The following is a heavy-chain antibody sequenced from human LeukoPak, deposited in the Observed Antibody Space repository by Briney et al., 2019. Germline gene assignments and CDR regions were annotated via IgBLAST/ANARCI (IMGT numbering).Heavy chain of an antibody. J-gene: IGHJ4*02. D-gene: IGHD6-19*01. CDR1: GFTFSSYA. Sequence: GGSLRLSCAASGFTFSSYAMHWVRQAPGKGLEWVAVISYDGSNKYYADSVKGRFTISRDNSKNTLYLQMNSLRAEDTAVYYCARVTAVAGTSVGVDAWGQGILVTVS. CDR3: ARVTAVAGTSVGVDA. CDR2: ISYDGSNK. V-gene: IGHV3-30*04.